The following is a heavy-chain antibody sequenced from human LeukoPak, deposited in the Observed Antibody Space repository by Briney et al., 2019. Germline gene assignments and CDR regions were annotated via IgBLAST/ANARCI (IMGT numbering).Heavy chain of an antibody. CDR1: GFTFSFYG. Sequence: GGSLRLSCAASGFTFSFYGMHWVRQAPGKGLEWVAFIQYDGSYKFYADSVQGRFIISRDNSKSTLFLQMNSLRPDDTALYYCAKTSDQLLYSKFDLWGQGTLVTVSS. J-gene: IGHJ4*02. D-gene: IGHD2-2*02. V-gene: IGHV3-30*02. CDR3: AKTSDQLLYSKFDL. CDR2: IQYDGSYK.